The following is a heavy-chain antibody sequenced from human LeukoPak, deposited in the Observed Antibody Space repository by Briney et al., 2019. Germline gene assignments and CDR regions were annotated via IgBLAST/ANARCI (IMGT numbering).Heavy chain of an antibody. CDR1: GYTFTNYG. Sequence: ASVTVSCKASGYTFTNYGISWVRQAPGQGLEWMGWISAYNGNTKYAQKFQSRVTMTTDTSTNTVNMELRSLRSDDTAVFYCARSGSHNYYYCGMDVWGQGTTVIVSS. D-gene: IGHD1-26*01. CDR2: ISAYNGNT. V-gene: IGHV1-18*01. CDR3: ARSGSHNYYYCGMDV. J-gene: IGHJ6*02.